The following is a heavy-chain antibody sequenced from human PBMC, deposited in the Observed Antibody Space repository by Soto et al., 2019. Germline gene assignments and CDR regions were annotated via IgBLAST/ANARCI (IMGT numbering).Heavy chain of an antibody. CDR3: ARVGAEKLRHYGMDV. V-gene: IGHV3-74*01. D-gene: IGHD1-7*01. CDR1: GFTFSSYW. J-gene: IGHJ6*02. CDR2: INSDGSST. Sequence: GGSLRLSCAASGFTFSSYWMHWVRQAPGKGLVWVSRINSDGSSTSYADSVKGRFTISRDNAKNTLYLQMNSLRAEDTAVYYCARVGAEKLRHYGMDVWGQGTTVTVSS.